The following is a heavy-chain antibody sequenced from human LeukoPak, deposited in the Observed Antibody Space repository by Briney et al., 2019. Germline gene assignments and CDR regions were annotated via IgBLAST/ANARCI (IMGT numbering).Heavy chain of an antibody. D-gene: IGHD2-21*01. V-gene: IGHV3-33*01. CDR2: IWYDGSNK. J-gene: IGHJ4*02. Sequence: PGGSLRLSCAASGFTFSSYGMHWVRQAPGKGLEWVAVIWYDGSNKYYADSVKGRFTISRDNSKNTLYLQMNSLRAEDTAVYYCARIGAYDYYFDYWGQGTLVTVSS. CDR3: ARIGAYDYYFDY. CDR1: GFTFSSYG.